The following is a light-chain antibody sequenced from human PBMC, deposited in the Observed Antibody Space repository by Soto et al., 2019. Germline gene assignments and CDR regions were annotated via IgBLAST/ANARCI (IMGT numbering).Light chain of an antibody. CDR2: GAS. J-gene: IGKJ3*01. Sequence: EIVLTQSPGTLSLSPGERATLSCRASQSVTSSYLAWSQQKPGQAPRVLFFGASSRAAGVLDRFSGSGSGTDFTLTISRLEPEDFAVYYCHQYGGSQFTFGPGTTVDIK. CDR3: HQYGGSQFT. V-gene: IGKV3-20*01. CDR1: QSVTSSY.